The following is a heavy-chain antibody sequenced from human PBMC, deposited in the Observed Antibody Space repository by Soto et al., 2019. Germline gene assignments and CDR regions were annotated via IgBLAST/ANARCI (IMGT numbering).Heavy chain of an antibody. Sequence: SQTLSLTCAISGDTVSSNRAAWNWIRQSPSRGLEWLGRTYYRTRWYNDYAVSVKGRITINPDPSRNQFYLQVNSVTSEDTAVYYCAAATRGHLYYGLDVWGQGTTVTVSS. D-gene: IGHD5-12*01. V-gene: IGHV6-1*01. CDR3: AAATRGHLYYGLDV. J-gene: IGHJ6*02. CDR1: GDTVSSNRAA. CDR2: TYYRTRWYN.